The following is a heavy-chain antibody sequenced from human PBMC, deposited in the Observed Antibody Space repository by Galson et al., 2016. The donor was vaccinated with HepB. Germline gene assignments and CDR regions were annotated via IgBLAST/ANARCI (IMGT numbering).Heavy chain of an antibody. CDR3: AKGGRILWDAMDV. Sequence: SLRLSCAASGFTLSSSWMSWVRQAPGGGLEWVANIKQDGIEKYYVDSVKGRLTISRDDAKNSVFLQMNSLRAEDTALYYCAKGGRILWDAMDVWGQGTTVTVSS. CDR2: IKQDGIEK. V-gene: IGHV3-7*01. CDR1: GFTLSSSW. D-gene: IGHD2/OR15-2a*01. J-gene: IGHJ6*02.